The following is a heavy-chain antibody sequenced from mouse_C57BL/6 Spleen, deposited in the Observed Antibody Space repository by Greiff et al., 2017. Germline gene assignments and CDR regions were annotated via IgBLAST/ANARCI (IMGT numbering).Heavy chain of an antibody. J-gene: IGHJ2*01. D-gene: IGHD2-4*01. CDR2: IYPSDSET. CDR3: SRYEDDSYYFDY. V-gene: IGHV1-61*01. Sequence: VQLQQPGAELVRPGSSVKLSCKASGYTFTSYWLDWVKQRPGQGLEWIGNIYPSDSETHYNQKFKDKATLTVDKSSSTAYMQLSSLRSEDSAVYSCSRYEDDSYYFDYWGQGTTLTVSS. CDR1: GYTFTSYW.